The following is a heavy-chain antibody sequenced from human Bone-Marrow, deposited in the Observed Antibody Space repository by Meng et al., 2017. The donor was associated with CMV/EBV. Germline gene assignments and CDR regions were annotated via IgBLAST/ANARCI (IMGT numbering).Heavy chain of an antibody. J-gene: IGHJ4*02. CDR1: GYTFRTYY. V-gene: IGHV1-46*01. D-gene: IGHD3-10*01. CDR2: INPTGGKT. CDR3: TRAGRGVPGDFDY. Sequence: ASVKVSCKTSGYTFRTYYIHWVRQVSGQGLEWMGIINPTGGKTRYAQKFQDRIIMTTDTSTSTVYMELSSLRSEDTALYYCTRAGRGVPGDFDYWGQGTRVTVSS.